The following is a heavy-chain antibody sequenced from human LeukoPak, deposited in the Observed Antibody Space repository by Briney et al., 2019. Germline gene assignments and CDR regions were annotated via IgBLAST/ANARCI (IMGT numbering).Heavy chain of an antibody. CDR2: IYHSGSA. D-gene: IGHD3-10*01. CDR3: ARDRDSISGSWL. Sequence: SETLSLTCTVSGGSISSDTYYWSWIRQPPGKGLEWIGYIYHSGSAYYNPSLESRVTISIDRSRNQFSLKLSSVSAADTAVYYCARDRDSISGSWLWGQGTLVTVSS. J-gene: IGHJ4*02. V-gene: IGHV4-30-2*01. CDR1: GGSISSDTYY.